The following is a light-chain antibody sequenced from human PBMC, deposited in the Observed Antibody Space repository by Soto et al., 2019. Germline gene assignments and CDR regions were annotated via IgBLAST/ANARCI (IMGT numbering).Light chain of an antibody. CDR1: RGSVASNY. CDR3: QSYDRTNVV. Sequence: NFMLTQPHSVSESPGKTITISCARSRGSVASNYVQWFQQRPGSAPTTIIYRDDQRPSGVPDRFSASVDSSSNSASLTISGVKTEDEADYYCQSYDRTNVVFGGGPKVTVL. J-gene: IGLJ2*01. V-gene: IGLV6-57*03. CDR2: RDD.